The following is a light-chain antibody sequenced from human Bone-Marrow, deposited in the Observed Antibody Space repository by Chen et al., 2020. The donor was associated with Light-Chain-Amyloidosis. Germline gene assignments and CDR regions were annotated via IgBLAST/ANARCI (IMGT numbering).Light chain of an antibody. J-gene: IGKJ2*01. CDR3: MQGTHWPPVT. V-gene: IGKV2-30*02. CDR1: QGLVHSDGNNY. CDR2: KVF. Sequence: DVVMTQSPLSLSVSLGQPASISCRSSQGLVHSDGNNYLNWFHQRPGQSPRRLIYKVFNRDSGVPDRFSGSESGTDFTLKISRVDAEDVGIYYCMQGTHWPPVTFGQGTKLEIK.